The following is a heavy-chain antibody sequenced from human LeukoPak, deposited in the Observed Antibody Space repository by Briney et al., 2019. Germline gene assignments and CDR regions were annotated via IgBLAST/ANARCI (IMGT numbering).Heavy chain of an antibody. V-gene: IGHV3-33*01. Sequence: PGGSLRLSCAASGFTFSDYGIHWVRQAPGKGLEWVAVIWSDGSNKYYADSVKGRFTISRENSKNTLYLQMNSLRVEDTAVYYCARASGSFDYWGQGTLVTVSS. D-gene: IGHD3-10*01. J-gene: IGHJ4*02. CDR2: IWSDGSNK. CDR1: GFTFSDYG. CDR3: ARASGSFDY.